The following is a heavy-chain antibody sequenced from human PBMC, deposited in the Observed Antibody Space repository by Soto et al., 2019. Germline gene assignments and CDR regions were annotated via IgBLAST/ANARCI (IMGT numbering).Heavy chain of an antibody. CDR3: ARGDGSSPDAFDI. Sequence: QVQLVQSGAEVKKPGASVKVSCKASGYTFTNYDIHWVRQATGQGLEWMGWINPNSGNTGYAEKFQGRVTMTRNTSISTDYMELSSLRSEDTAVYYCARGDGSSPDAFDIWGQGTMVTVSS. CDR2: INPNSGNT. CDR1: GYTFTNYD. V-gene: IGHV1-8*01. J-gene: IGHJ3*02. D-gene: IGHD1-26*01.